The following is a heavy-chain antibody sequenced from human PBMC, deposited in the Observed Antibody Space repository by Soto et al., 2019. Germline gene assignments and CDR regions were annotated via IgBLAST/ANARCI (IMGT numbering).Heavy chain of an antibody. CDR1: GGSISSYY. CDR3: ASPKIAFYNWFDP. V-gene: IGHV4-39*01. J-gene: IGHJ5*02. D-gene: IGHD3-3*02. CDR2: IYYSGST. Sequence: PSETLSLTCTVSGGSISSYYWGWIRQPPGKGLEWIGSIYYSGSTYYNPSLKSRVTISVDTSKNQFSLKLSSVTAADTAVYYCASPKIAFYNWFDPRGQGTLVTVSS.